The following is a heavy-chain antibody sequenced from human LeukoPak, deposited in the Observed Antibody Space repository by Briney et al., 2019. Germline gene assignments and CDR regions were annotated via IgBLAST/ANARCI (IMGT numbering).Heavy chain of an antibody. Sequence: GGSLRLSCAASGFTVSSNYMSWVRQAPGKGLEWVSAISGSGGSTYYADSVKGRFTISRDNSKNTLYLQMNSLRAEDTAVYYCAKGDSTVTTEGNFDYWGQGTLVTVSS. CDR1: GFTVSSNY. V-gene: IGHV3-23*01. J-gene: IGHJ4*02. D-gene: IGHD4-17*01. CDR2: ISGSGGST. CDR3: AKGDSTVTTEGNFDY.